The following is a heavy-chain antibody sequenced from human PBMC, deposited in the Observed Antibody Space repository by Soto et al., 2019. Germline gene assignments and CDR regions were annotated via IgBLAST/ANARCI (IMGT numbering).Heavy chain of an antibody. V-gene: IGHV3-53*01. J-gene: IGHJ4*02. CDR1: GLTVSSNY. CDR3: ARRGYEYESSGYYPLFDY. D-gene: IGHD3-22*01. Sequence: LRLSCAASGLTVSSNYMGWVRQAPGTGLEWVSLIYGGDDTYYADSVKGRFTISRDNSKNTLYLQMNSLRVEDTAVYYCARRGYEYESSGYYPLFDYWGQGILVTVSS. CDR2: IYGGDDT.